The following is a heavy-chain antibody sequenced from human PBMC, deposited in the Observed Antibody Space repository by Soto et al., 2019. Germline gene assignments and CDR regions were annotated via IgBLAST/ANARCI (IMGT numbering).Heavy chain of an antibody. CDR1: GGTFSSYT. CDR3: ARDGVYYYFDY. CDR2: IIPILGIA. V-gene: IGHV1-69*04. D-gene: IGHD3-10*01. J-gene: IGHJ4*02. Sequence: ASVKVSCKASGGTFSSYTISWVRQAPGQGLEWMGRIIPILGIANYAQKFQGRVTITADKSTSTAYMELSSLRSEDTAVYYCARDGVYYYFDYWGQGTLVTVSS.